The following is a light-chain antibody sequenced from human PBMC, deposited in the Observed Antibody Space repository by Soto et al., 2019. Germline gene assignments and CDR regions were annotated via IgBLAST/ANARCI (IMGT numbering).Light chain of an antibody. V-gene: IGKV1-5*01. CDR2: DAS. J-gene: IGKJ1*01. CDR3: QQYNSYSRT. CDR1: QSISSW. Sequence: DIQMTQFPSTLSASLGDRVTITCRASQSISSWLSLYQQKPGKAHKLIIYDASSLESGVPSRFSGSGSGTEFSLTISSLQPDDFATYYCQQYNSYSRTFGQGTKVDIK.